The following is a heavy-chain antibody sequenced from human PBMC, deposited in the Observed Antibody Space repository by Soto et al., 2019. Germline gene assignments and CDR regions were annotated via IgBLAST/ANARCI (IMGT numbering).Heavy chain of an antibody. V-gene: IGHV1-69*01. CDR1: GGTFSSYA. Sequence: QVQLVQSGAEVKKPGSSVKVSCKASGGTFSSYAISWVRQAPGQGLDWMGGISPIFGTANYAQKFQGRVTITADESTSAAYMGLSSVRSEDTAVYYCARVGPREERCSGGSCYSDYYYGMDVWGQGTTVTVSS. J-gene: IGHJ6*02. CDR3: ARVGPREERCSGGSCYSDYYYGMDV. D-gene: IGHD2-15*01. CDR2: ISPIFGTA.